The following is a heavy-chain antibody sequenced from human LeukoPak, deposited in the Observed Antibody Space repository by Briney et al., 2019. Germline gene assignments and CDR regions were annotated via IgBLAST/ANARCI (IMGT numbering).Heavy chain of an antibody. V-gene: IGHV3-53*01. CDR1: GFTVSSNY. D-gene: IGHD5-18*01. J-gene: IGHJ4*02. CDR3: ASTPAGGYSYGYGY. Sequence: PGGSLRLSCAASGFTVSSNYMSWVRQAPGKGLEWASVIYSGGSTYYADSVKGRFTISRDNSKNTLYLQMNSLRAEDTAVYYCASTPAGGYSYGYGYWGQATLVAVSS. CDR2: IYSGGST.